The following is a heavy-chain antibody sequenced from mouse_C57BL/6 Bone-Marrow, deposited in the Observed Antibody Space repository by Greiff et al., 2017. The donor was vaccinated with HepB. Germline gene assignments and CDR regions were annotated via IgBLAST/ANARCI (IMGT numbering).Heavy chain of an antibody. D-gene: IGHD2-10*01. V-gene: IGHV5-4*01. J-gene: IGHJ3*01. Sequence: EVHLVESGGGLVKPGGSLKLSCAASGFTFSSYAMSWVRQTPEKRLEWVATISDGGSYTYYPDNVKGRFTISRDNAKNNLYLQMSHLKSEDTAMYYCARDPLPGWFAYWGQGTLVTVSA. CDR2: ISDGGSYT. CDR3: ARDPLPGWFAY. CDR1: GFTFSSYA.